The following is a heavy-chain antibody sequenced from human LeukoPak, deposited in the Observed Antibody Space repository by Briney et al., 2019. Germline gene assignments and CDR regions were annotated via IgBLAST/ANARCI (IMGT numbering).Heavy chain of an antibody. D-gene: IGHD6-13*01. V-gene: IGHV1-2*02. CDR1: GYTFTGYY. J-gene: IGHJ4*02. CDR3: ARGHSSSWWGQYYFDY. Sequence: ASVKVSCKASGYTFTGYYMHWVRQAPGQGLEWMGWINPNSGGTNYAQKFQGRVTMTRDTSISTAYMELSRLRSDDTAVYYCARGHSSSWWGQYYFDYWGQGTLVTVSS. CDR2: INPNSGGT.